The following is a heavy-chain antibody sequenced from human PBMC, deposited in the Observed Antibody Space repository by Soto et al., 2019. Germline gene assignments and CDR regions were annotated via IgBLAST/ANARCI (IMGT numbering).Heavy chain of an antibody. D-gene: IGHD1-1*01. CDR1: GGSISSGGYS. Sequence: QLQLQESGSGLVKPSQTLSLTCAVSGGSISSGGYSWSWIRQPPGKGLEWIWYIYHSGSTYYNPSLKSRVTISVDSAKNQFSLKLSSVTAADTAVYYCARARNDFMDVWGQGTTVTVSS. V-gene: IGHV4-30-2*01. CDR3: ARARNDFMDV. CDR2: IYHSGST. J-gene: IGHJ6*02.